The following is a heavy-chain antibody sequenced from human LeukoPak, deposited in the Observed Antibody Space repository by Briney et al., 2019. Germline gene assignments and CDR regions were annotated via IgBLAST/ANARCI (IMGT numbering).Heavy chain of an antibody. CDR3: AHRGPVHSKLLWFGELSYFDY. CDR2: IYWNDDK. V-gene: IGHV2-5*01. CDR1: GFSLSTSGVG. J-gene: IGHJ4*02. Sequence: SGPTLVKPTQTLTLTCTFSGFSLSTSGVGVGWIRQPPGKALEWLALIYWNDDKRYSPSLKSRLTITKDTSKNQVVLTMTNMDPVDTATYYCAHRGPVHSKLLWFGELSYFDYWGQGTLVTVSS. D-gene: IGHD3-10*01.